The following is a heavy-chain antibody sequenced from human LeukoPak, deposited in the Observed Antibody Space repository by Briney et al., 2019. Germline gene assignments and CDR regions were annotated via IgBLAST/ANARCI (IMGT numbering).Heavy chain of an antibody. J-gene: IGHJ4*02. CDR2: IYYSGST. CDR1: GGSISSGGYY. V-gene: IGHV4-31*03. CDR3: ARGRPPHDYGTLFDY. D-gene: IGHD4-17*01. Sequence: SQTLSLTCTVSGGSISSGGYYWSWIRQHPGKGLEWIGYIYYSGSTNYNPSLKSRVTMSVDTSKKQFSLKLSSVTAADTAVYYCARGRPPHDYGTLFDYWGQGTLVTVSS.